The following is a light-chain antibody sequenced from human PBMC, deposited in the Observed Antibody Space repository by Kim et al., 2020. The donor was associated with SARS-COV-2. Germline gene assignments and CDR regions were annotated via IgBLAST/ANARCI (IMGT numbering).Light chain of an antibody. J-gene: IGLJ2*01. CDR3: NSRDSNDNVV. V-gene: IGLV3-19*01. CDR2: GKN. CDR1: SLRSYY. Sequence: EVRQDPAVSVALGQTVRITCQGDSLRSYYATWYQQKPGQAPILVIYGKNNRPSGIPDRFSGSSSGNTASLTIPGTQAGDEADYYCNSRDSNDNVVFGG.